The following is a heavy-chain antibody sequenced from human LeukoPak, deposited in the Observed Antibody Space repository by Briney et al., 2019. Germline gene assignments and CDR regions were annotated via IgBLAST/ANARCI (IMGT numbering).Heavy chain of an antibody. CDR2: INHSGST. J-gene: IGHJ5*02. D-gene: IGHD5-18*01. V-gene: IGHV4-34*01. CDR1: GGSFSGYY. CDR3: ASGKRGYSPRRSWFDP. Sequence: PSETLSLTCAVYGGSFSGYYWSWIRQPPGKGLEWIGEINHSGSTNYNPSLKSRVTISVDTSKNQFSLKLSSVTAADTAVYYCASGKRGYSPRRSWFDPWGQGTLVTVSS.